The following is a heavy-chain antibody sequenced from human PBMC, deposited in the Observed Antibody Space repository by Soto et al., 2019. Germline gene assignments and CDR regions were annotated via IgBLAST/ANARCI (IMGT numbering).Heavy chain of an antibody. J-gene: IGHJ4*02. D-gene: IGHD2-15*01. Sequence: HGESLKISCKGSGYSFTYYWIAWVRQMPGKGLEWMGIIYPGDSETRYSPSFQGQVTISADKSITTAYLQWSSLKASDTAVYYCARHTPAISISDHWGQGTLVTVSS. CDR1: GYSFTYYW. CDR2: IYPGDSET. CDR3: ARHTPAISISDH. V-gene: IGHV5-51*01.